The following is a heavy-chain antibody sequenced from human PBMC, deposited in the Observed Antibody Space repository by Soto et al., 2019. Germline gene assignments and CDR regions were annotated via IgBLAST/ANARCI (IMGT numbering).Heavy chain of an antibody. CDR3: ARDRSNSPDYFDY. D-gene: IGHD6-6*01. CDR2: IYHSGRT. Sequence: SPTCTGSGGSISSDDYYWTWIRQPPGKGLEWIGYIYHSGRTSYNPSLDSRITISMDTSKNLFSLKLSSVSAADTAVYYCARDRSNSPDYFDYWGQGXLGTVSS. V-gene: IGHV4-30-4*01. J-gene: IGHJ4*02. CDR1: GGSISSDDYY.